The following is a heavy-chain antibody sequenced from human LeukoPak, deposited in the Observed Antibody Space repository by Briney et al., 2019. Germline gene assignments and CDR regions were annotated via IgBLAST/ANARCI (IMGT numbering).Heavy chain of an antibody. J-gene: IGHJ3*02. CDR1: GYTLTELS. V-gene: IGHV1-24*01. CDR2: FDPEDGET. D-gene: IGHD5-18*01. Sequence: ASVKVSCKVSGYTLTELSMHWVRQAPGKGLEWMGGFDPEDGETIYAQKFQGRVTMTEDTSTDTAYMELSSLRSEDTAVYYCATADLAMVTRAVNAFDIWGQGTMVTVSS. CDR3: ATADLAMVTRAVNAFDI.